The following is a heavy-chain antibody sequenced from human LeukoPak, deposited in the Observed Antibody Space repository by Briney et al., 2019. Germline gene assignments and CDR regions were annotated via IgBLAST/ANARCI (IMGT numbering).Heavy chain of an antibody. CDR1: GLTFGDYA. D-gene: IGHD3-10*01. V-gene: IGHV3-49*05. CDR3: TRAWVFRTFGFDY. Sequence: KPGGSLRLSCTASGLTFGDYAMSWFRQAPGKGLEWVGFIRSKAYGGTTEYAASVKGRFTISRDDSKSIAYLQMNSLKTEDTAVYYCTRAWVFRTFGFDYWGQGTLVTVSS. CDR2: IRSKAYGGTT. J-gene: IGHJ4*02.